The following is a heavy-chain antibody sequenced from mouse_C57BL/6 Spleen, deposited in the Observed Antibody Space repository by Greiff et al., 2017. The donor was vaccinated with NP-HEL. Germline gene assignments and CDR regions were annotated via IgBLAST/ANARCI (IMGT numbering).Heavy chain of an antibody. CDR3: ERGAIYYDYDGAMDY. J-gene: IGHJ4*01. V-gene: IGHV1-77*01. D-gene: IGHD2-4*01. CDR2: IGPGSGST. Sequence: QVQLKVSGAELVKPGASVKISCKASGYTFTDYYINWVKQRPGQGLEWLGKIGPGSGSTYYNEKFKGKATLTADKASSTAYMQLSSLTSEDSAVYFGERGAIYYDYDGAMDYWGQGTSVTVSS. CDR1: GYTFTDYY.